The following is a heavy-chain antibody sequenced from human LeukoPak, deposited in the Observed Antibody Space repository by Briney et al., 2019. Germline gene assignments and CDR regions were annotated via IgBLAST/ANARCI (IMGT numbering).Heavy chain of an antibody. D-gene: IGHD6-19*01. CDR2: ISYDGSNK. V-gene: IGHV3-30*03. CDR1: GFAFSGYG. CDR3: AMRTPTAGTFDY. Sequence: PGGSLRLSCAASGFAFSGYGLHWVRQAPGKGLEWVAVISYDGSNKYYADSVEGRFTISRDNSKNTLYLQMNSLRAEDTAVYYCAMRTPTAGTFDYWGQGTLVIVSS. J-gene: IGHJ4*02.